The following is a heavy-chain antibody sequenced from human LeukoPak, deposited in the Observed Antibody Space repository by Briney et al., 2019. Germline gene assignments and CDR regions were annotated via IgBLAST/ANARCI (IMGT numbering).Heavy chain of an antibody. CDR2: IYYSGNT. J-gene: IGHJ4*02. V-gene: IGHV4-59*01. CDR3: AAVPGPRSFDY. CDR1: GGSISSYY. D-gene: IGHD1-14*01. Sequence: PSETLSLTCTVSGGSISSYYWSWIRQPPGKGLEWIGYIYYSGNTNYNPSLKSRVTISVDTSKNQFSLKLSSVTAADTAVYYCAAVPGPRSFDYWGRETLVTVSS.